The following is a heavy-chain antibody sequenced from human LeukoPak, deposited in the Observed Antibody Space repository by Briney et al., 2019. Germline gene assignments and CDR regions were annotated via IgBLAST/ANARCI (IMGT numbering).Heavy chain of an antibody. CDR2: INPNSGGT. D-gene: IGHD6-13*01. J-gene: IGHJ3*02. V-gene: IGHV1-2*02. CDR1: EYTFTGYY. Sequence: ASVKASCKASEYTFTGYYMHWVRQAPGQGLEWMGWINPNSGGTNYAQKFQGRVTMTRDTSISTAYMELSRLRSDDTAVYYCAREGIAAAGTYAFDIWGQGTMVTVSS. CDR3: AREGIAAAGTYAFDI.